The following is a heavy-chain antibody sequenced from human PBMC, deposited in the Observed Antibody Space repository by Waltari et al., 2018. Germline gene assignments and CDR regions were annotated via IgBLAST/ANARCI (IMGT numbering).Heavy chain of an antibody. CDR2: ISTSSSTI. J-gene: IGHJ2*01. CDR3: ASLSWYFDL. CDR1: GFTFSNYN. V-gene: IGHV3-48*01. Sequence: EVQLVESGGGLVQPGGSLSLSCAASGFTFSNYNMNWVRQAPGKGLEWGSYISTSSSTIYYADSVKGRFTISRDNAKNSLYLQMDSLRAEDTAVYYCASLSWYFDLWGRGTLVTVSS.